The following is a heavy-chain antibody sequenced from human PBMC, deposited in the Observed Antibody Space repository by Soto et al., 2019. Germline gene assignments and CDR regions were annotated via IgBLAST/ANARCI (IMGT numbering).Heavy chain of an antibody. Sequence: PSETLSLTCTVSGGSINSYYWSWIRQPPGKGLEWIGYIYYSGSTNYNPSLKSRVTMSVDTSKNQFSLKLSSVTAADTAVYYCARRWGPTFDFWGQGTLVTVSS. CDR3: ARRWGPTFDF. CDR2: IYYSGST. V-gene: IGHV4-59*01. D-gene: IGHD1-26*01. J-gene: IGHJ4*02. CDR1: GGSINSYY.